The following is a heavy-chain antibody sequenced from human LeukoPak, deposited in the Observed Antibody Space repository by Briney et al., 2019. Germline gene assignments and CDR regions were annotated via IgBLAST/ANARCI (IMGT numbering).Heavy chain of an antibody. Sequence: SETLSLTCTVSDYSISSGYGYYWGWIRQPPGKGLEWIGNIYHSGITYYNHFNSSLKSRVTISIDTSKNQFSLRLTSVTAADTAVYYCARGYWFYFDYWGQGTLVTVSS. CDR3: ARGYWFYFDY. J-gene: IGHJ4*02. V-gene: IGHV4-38-2*02. CDR1: DYSISSGYGYY. D-gene: IGHD2-8*02. CDR2: IYHSGIT.